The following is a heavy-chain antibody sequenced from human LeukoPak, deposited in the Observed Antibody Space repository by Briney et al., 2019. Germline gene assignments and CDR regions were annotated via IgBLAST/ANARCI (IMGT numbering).Heavy chain of an antibody. V-gene: IGHV3-21*01. D-gene: IGHD3-10*01. CDR3: AKDIGSYYDY. Sequence: PGGSLRLSCEASGFTFTTYSMTWVRQAPGKGLEWVSSISSSSSYIYYADSVKGRFTISRDNAKNSLYLQMNSLRDEDTAVYYCAKDIGSYYDYWGQGILVTVSS. CDR2: ISSSSSYI. CDR1: GFTFTTYS. J-gene: IGHJ4*02.